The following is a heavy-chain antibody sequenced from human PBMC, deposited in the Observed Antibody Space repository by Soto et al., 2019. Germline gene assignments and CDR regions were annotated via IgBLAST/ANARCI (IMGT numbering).Heavy chain of an antibody. Sequence: GGSLRLSCAASGFTFDDYAMHWVRQVPGKGLEWVSGINWNSGSIGYGDSVKGRFAISRDNAKNSLHLQMDSLSAEDTAFYYCVKDESINWYSGHFRHWGQGTLVTVSS. CDR1: GFTFDDYA. J-gene: IGHJ1*01. V-gene: IGHV3-9*01. CDR2: INWNSGSI. D-gene: IGHD6-13*01. CDR3: VKDESINWYSGHFRH.